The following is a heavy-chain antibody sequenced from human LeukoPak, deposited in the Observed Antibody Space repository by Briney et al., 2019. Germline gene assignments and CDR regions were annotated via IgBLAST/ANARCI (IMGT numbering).Heavy chain of an antibody. CDR1: GFTFSSYG. V-gene: IGHV3-30*18. Sequence: GRSLRLSCAASGFTFSSYGMHWVRQAPGKGLEWVAVISYDGSNKYYADSVKGRFTISRDNSKNTLYLQMNSLRAEDTAVYYCAKDLQHYYDSSGYLPDFDYWGQGTLVTVSS. CDR2: ISYDGSNK. D-gene: IGHD3-22*01. CDR3: AKDLQHYYDSSGYLPDFDY. J-gene: IGHJ4*02.